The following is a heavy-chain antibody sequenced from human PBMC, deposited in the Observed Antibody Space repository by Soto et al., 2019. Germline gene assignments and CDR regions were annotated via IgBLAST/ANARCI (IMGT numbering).Heavy chain of an antibody. J-gene: IGHJ5*02. CDR1: GGTFSSYA. V-gene: IGHV1-69*12. Sequence: QVQLVQSGAEVKKPGSSVKVSCKASGGTFSSYAISWVRQAPGQGLEWMGGIIPIFGTANYARKFQGRVTITADESTSTAYMELSSLRSEDTAVYYCARVGSSGYGGWFDPWGQGTLVTVSS. CDR2: IIPIFGTA. CDR3: ARVGSSGYGGWFDP. D-gene: IGHD3-22*01.